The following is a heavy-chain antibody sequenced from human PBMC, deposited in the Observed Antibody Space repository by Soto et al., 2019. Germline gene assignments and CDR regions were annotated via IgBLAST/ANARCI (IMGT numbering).Heavy chain of an antibody. CDR3: ARVGLYCTNGVCYIGYYYYGMDV. V-gene: IGHV4-34*01. J-gene: IGHJ6*02. CDR2: INHSGST. CDR1: GGSFSGYY. D-gene: IGHD2-8*01. Sequence: SESLSLTCAAYGGSFSGYYWSWIRHPPGKGLEWIGEINHSGSTNYNPSLKSRVTISVDTSKNQFSLKLSSVTAADTAVYYCARVGLYCTNGVCYIGYYYYGMDVWGQGTTVTVSS.